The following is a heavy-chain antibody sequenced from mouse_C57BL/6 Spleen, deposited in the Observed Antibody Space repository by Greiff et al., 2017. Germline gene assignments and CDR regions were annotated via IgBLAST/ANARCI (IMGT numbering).Heavy chain of an antibody. Sequence: QVQLKESGAELASPGASVTLSCTASGYTFTDHIMNWVKKRPGQGLEWIGRIYPVSGETYYNQKFMGEASFSVDRSSSTVYMVLNSLTSEDPAVYYCGRGDYDGNYFDYWGQGTTLTVSS. D-gene: IGHD2-4*01. CDR1: GYTFTDHI. CDR2: IYPVSGET. CDR3: GRGDYDGNYFDY. J-gene: IGHJ2*01. V-gene: IGHV1-11*01.